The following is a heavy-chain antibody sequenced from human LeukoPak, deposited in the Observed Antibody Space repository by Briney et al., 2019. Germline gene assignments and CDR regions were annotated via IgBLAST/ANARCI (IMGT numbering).Heavy chain of an antibody. CDR1: AFTFITYT. J-gene: IGHJ3*02. Sequence: PGGSLRLSCVASAFTFITYTMNWVRQAPGKGLEWVSSISSSSSTKYYADSVKGRFTISRDNAKNSLYLQVSSLRDEDTAIYYCARMRGPTTGALDIWGPGTMVAVSS. CDR3: ARMRGPTTGALDI. CDR2: ISSSSSTK. V-gene: IGHV3-48*02. D-gene: IGHD1-26*01.